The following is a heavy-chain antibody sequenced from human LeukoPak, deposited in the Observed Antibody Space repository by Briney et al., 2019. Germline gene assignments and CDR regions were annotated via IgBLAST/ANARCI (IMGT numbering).Heavy chain of an antibody. CDR1: GYTFTGDY. V-gene: IGHV1-2*02. D-gene: IGHD3-3*01. CDR3: ALLEWSPTWDWFDP. CDR2: INPNSGGT. Sequence: ASVKVSCKASGYTFTGDYMHWVRQAPGQGLEWMGWINPNSGGTNHAQMFQGRVTMTRDTSISTAYMELSRLRSDDTAVYYCALLEWSPTWDWFDPWGQGTLVTVSS. J-gene: IGHJ5*02.